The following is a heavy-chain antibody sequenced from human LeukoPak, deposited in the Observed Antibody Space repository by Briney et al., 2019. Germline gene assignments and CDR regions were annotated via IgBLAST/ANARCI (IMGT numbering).Heavy chain of an antibody. D-gene: IGHD4-17*01. Sequence: SVKVSCTASGGTFSSSAISWVRQAPGQGLEWMGGIIPIFGTADYAQKFQGRATITADESTSTAYMEVSSLRSEDTAAYYCARGAVGYGDSYNYYNMDVWGQGTTVTVSS. CDR1: GGTFSSSA. J-gene: IGHJ6*02. CDR3: ARGAVGYGDSYNYYNMDV. V-gene: IGHV1-69*13. CDR2: IIPIFGTA.